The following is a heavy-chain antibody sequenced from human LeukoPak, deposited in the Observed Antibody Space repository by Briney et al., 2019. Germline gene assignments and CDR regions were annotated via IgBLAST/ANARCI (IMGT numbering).Heavy chain of an antibody. CDR2: ISYSGRT. D-gene: IGHD2-15*01. CDR1: GGSISSDSYY. J-gene: IGHJ4*02. Sequence: SETLSLTCTVSGGSISSDSYYWGWIRQPPGKGLEWIGTISYSGRTYYNPSLKSRITVSVDTSKNQLSLNLSSVTAADTAVYYCARHRVAATILDLSFWGQGTLVTVSS. V-gene: IGHV4-39*01. CDR3: ARHRVAATILDLSF.